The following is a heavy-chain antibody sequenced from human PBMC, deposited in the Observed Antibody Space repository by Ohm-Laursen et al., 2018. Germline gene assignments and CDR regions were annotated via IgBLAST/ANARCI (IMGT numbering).Heavy chain of an antibody. V-gene: IGHV3-74*01. CDR2: ITSDGTST. CDR1: GFTLNSHW. CDR3: ARNPYDY. D-gene: IGHD1-14*01. Sequence: GSLRLSCTASGFTLNSHWMRWVRQGPGEGLVWVSRITSDGTSTAYADSVRGRFTISRDTAKNTLYLQMNSLRVEDTAVYYCARNPYDYWGQGTLVTVSS. J-gene: IGHJ4*02.